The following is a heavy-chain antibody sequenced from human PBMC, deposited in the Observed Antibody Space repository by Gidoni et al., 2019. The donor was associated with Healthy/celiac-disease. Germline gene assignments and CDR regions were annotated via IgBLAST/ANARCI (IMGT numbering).Heavy chain of an antibody. Sequence: EVQLVQSGAEAKKPGESLRISCTGSGYRFTSYWISWVRQMPGKGLEWMGRIDPSDSYTNYSPSFQGHVTISADKSISTAYLQWSSLKASDTAMYYCARHEAPDYGDYLNWFDPWGQGTLVTVSS. CDR3: ARHEAPDYGDYLNWFDP. D-gene: IGHD4-17*01. CDR2: IDPSDSYT. J-gene: IGHJ5*02. CDR1: GYRFTSYW. V-gene: IGHV5-10-1*03.